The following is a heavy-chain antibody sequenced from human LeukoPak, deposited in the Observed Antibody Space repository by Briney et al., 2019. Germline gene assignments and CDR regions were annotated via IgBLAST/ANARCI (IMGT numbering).Heavy chain of an antibody. V-gene: IGHV3-23*01. D-gene: IGHD3-22*01. Sequence: PGGSLRLSCAASGFTFSSYAMSWVRQAPGKGLEWVSAISGSGGSTYYAGSVKGRFTISRDNSKNTLYLQMNSLRAEDTAVYYCAKARDYYDSSGYYLAYYFDYWGQGTLVTVSS. CDR1: GFTFSSYA. J-gene: IGHJ4*02. CDR3: AKARDYYDSSGYYLAYYFDY. CDR2: ISGSGGST.